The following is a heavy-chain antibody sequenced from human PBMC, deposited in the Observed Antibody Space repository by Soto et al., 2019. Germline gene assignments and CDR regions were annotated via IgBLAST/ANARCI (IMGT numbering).Heavy chain of an antibody. V-gene: IGHV3-15*01. CDR2: IKSKTDGGTT. J-gene: IGHJ6*02. D-gene: IGHD4-17*01. Sequence: PGGSLTPSCAASGFTFSNAWMSWVRQAPGKGLEWVGRIKSKTDGGTTDYAAPVKGRFTISRDDSKNTLYLQMNSLKTEDTAVYYCTTVVTTVTTANYYYYGMDVWGQGTTVTVSS. CDR3: TTVVTTVTTANYYYYGMDV. CDR1: GFTFSNAW.